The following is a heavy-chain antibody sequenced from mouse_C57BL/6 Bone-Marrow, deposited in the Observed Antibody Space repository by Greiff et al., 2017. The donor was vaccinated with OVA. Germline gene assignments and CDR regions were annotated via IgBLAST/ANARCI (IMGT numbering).Heavy chain of an antibody. J-gene: IGHJ3*01. D-gene: IGHD1-1*01. CDR2: IDPSDSYT. Sequence: VQLQQPGAELVRPGTSVKLSCKASGYTFTSYWMHWVKQRPGQGLEWIGVIDPSDSYTNYNQKFKGKATLTVDTSSSTAYMQLSSLTSEDSAVYYCARAHYYGSAWFAYWGQGTLVTVSA. V-gene: IGHV1-59*01. CDR3: ARAHYYGSAWFAY. CDR1: GYTFTSYW.